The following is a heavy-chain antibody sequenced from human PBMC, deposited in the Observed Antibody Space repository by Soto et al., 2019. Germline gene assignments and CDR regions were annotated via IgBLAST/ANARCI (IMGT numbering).Heavy chain of an antibody. CDR3: ATPKVQWDVDKALWDHFFVY. D-gene: IGHD1-26*01. J-gene: IGHJ4*02. CDR2: IIPIFGTA. Sequence: GASVKVSCKASGGTFSSYAISWVRQAPGQGLEWMGGIIPIFGTANYAQKFQGRVTITADESTSTAYMELSSLRSEDTAVYYCATPKVQWDVDKALWDHFFVYRGQGTLVTVSS. CDR1: GGTFSSYA. V-gene: IGHV1-69*13.